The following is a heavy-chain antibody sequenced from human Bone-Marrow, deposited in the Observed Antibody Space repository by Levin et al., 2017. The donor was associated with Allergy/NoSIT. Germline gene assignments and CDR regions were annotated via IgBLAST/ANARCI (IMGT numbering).Heavy chain of an antibody. V-gene: IGHV1-2*02. CDR3: ARDVDQFETSGYWSV. J-gene: IGHJ2*01. D-gene: IGHD3-22*01. CDR2: INPTTGFT. CDR1: GYTFSDYY. Sequence: ASVKVSCKASGYTFSDYYIYWVRQAPGQGPEWMGWINPTTGFTNSAQKFQGRVTMTRDTSISTAYMELTGLTSDDTATYYCARDVDQFETSGYWSVWGRGTLVTVSA.